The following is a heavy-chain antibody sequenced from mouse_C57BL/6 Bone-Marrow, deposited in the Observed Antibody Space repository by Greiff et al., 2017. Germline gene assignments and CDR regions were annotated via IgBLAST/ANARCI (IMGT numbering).Heavy chain of an antibody. CDR2: IHPNSGST. D-gene: IGHD1-1*01. V-gene: IGHV1-64*01. CDR3: ARNQYYGSNDWYFDV. J-gene: IGHJ1*03. Sequence: QVQLKQPGAELVKPGASVKLSCKASGYTFTSYWMHWVKQRPGQGLEWIGMIHPNSGSTNYNEKFKSKATLTVDKSSSTAYMQLSSLTSEDSAVYYCARNQYYGSNDWYFDVWGTGTTVTVSS. CDR1: GYTFTSYW.